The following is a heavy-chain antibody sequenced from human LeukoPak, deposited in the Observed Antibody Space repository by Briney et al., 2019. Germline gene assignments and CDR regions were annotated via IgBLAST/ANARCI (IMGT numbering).Heavy chain of an antibody. Sequence: GGSLRLSCAASGFTFSSYSMNWVRQAPGKGLEWVSAISGSGGSTYYADSVKGRFTISRDNSKDTLYLQMSSLRAEDTAIYFCAKAPLTIAVAGTTFDYWGQGTLVTVSS. J-gene: IGHJ4*02. CDR2: ISGSGGST. CDR3: AKAPLTIAVAGTTFDY. D-gene: IGHD6-19*01. V-gene: IGHV3-23*01. CDR1: GFTFSSYS.